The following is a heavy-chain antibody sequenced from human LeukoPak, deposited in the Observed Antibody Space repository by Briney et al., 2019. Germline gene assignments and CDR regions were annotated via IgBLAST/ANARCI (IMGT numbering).Heavy chain of an antibody. D-gene: IGHD4-23*01. CDR1: GGSISSYY. Sequence: SETLSLTCTVSGGSISSYYWSWIRQPPGKGLEWIGYIYYSGSTNYNPSLKGRVTISVDTSKNQFSLKLSSVTAADTAVYYCARTTVVTNYFDYWGQGTLVTVSS. V-gene: IGHV4-59*01. J-gene: IGHJ4*02. CDR2: IYYSGST. CDR3: ARTTVVTNYFDY.